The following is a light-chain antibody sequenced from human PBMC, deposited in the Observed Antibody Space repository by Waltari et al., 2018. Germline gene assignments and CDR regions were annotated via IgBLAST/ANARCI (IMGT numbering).Light chain of an antibody. Sequence: DIQMTQSPSSLSASVGDRVNITCRASQSISSNLNCYQQKPGKAPKHLFYSASSLQSAVPSRFIGGGSGADFTLTISSLEPEDFATYFCQQSYSKPPTFGGGTKVEI. J-gene: IGKJ4*01. V-gene: IGKV1-39*01. CDR2: SAS. CDR3: QQSYSKPPT. CDR1: QSISSN.